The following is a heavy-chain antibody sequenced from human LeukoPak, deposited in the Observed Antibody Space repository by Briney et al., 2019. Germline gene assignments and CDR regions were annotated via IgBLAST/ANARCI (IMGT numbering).Heavy chain of an antibody. CDR1: GTSIKNYY. V-gene: IGHV4-59*01. J-gene: IGHJ4*02. Sequence: PSETLSLTCTFSGTSIKNYYWSWIRQPPGKGLEWIGYVYYSGSTSYNPALEGRVSISDGTSGNQVLLWLTSVTAADTAVYFCATSLYGDYEADFWGPGILVTVSS. D-gene: IGHD4-17*01. CDR2: VYYSGST. CDR3: ATSLYGDYEADF.